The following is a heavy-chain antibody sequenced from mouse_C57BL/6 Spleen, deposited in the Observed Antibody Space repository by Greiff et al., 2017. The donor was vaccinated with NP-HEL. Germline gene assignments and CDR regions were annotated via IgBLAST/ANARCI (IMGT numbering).Heavy chain of an antibody. Sequence: QVQLQQPGAELVRPGTSVKLSCKASGYTFTSYWMHWVKQRPGQGLEWIGVIDPSDSYTNYNQKFKGKATLTVDTSSSTAYMQLSSLTSEDSAVYYCARYYYGSSCFDYWGQGTTLTVSS. J-gene: IGHJ2*01. V-gene: IGHV1-59*01. D-gene: IGHD1-1*01. CDR2: IDPSDSYT. CDR1: GYTFTSYW. CDR3: ARYYYGSSCFDY.